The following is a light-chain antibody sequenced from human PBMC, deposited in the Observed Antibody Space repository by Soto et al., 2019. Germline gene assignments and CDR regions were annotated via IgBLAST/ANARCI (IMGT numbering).Light chain of an antibody. CDR1: QSISNW. CDR2: DAS. J-gene: IGKJ1*01. CDR3: QQYDSYSLT. V-gene: IGKV1-5*01. Sequence: DIQMTQSPSSLSASVGDRVTITCRASQSISNWLAWYQQKPGKAPKLLIYDASSLESGVPLRFSGSGSGTEFTLTITSLQPDDFATYYCQQYDSYSLTFGQGTKVEIK.